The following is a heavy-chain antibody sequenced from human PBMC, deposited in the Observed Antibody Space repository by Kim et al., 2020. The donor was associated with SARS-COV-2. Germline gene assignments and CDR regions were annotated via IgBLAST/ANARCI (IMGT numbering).Heavy chain of an antibody. Sequence: GGTNHNPPLKSRVTISVDTSKNQVSLKLSSVTAADTAVYYCARDSLGPWGQGTLVTVSS. V-gene: IGHV4-59*01. D-gene: IGHD3-10*01. J-gene: IGHJ5*02. CDR3: ARDSLGP. CDR2: GGT.